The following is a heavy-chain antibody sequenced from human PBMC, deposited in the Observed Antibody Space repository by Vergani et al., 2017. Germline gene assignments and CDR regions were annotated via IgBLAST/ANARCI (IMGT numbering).Heavy chain of an antibody. CDR1: GGSFSGYY. J-gene: IGHJ6*04. Sequence: QVQLQQWGAGLLKPSETLSLTCAVYGGSFSGYYWSWIRQPPGKGLEWIGEINHSGSTNYNPSLKSRVTISVDTSKNQFSLKLSSVTAADTAVYYCAREIGNCSSTSCYLHYYYGMDVWGKGTTVTVSS. D-gene: IGHD2-2*01. CDR2: INHSGST. CDR3: AREIGNCSSTSCYLHYYYGMDV. V-gene: IGHV4-34*01.